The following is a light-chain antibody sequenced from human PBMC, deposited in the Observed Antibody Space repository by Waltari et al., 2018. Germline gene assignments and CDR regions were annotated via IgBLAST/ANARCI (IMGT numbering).Light chain of an antibody. Sequence: DIVMTQSPDSLAVSLGERATINCKSSQTVLSNSNNKNYLAWYQPKPGQPPKLLIYWAAARESGVPDRFSGSGSGTDFTLTISSLQAEDVAVYYCQQYYTVPRTFGQGTKVEI. V-gene: IGKV4-1*01. J-gene: IGKJ1*01. CDR2: WAA. CDR1: QTVLSNSNNKNY. CDR3: QQYYTVPRT.